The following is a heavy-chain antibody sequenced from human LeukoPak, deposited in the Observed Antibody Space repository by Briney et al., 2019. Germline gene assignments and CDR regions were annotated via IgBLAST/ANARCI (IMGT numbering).Heavy chain of an antibody. CDR3: ARDVCHSVTDVGRSYWLDP. Sequence: SETLSLTCIVSGVTISGYYWSWIRQPAGKGLEWIGHMDTSGHTNYNSSLMSRVTMSVDTSKNQFSLRLTSVTAADTAVYYCARDVCHSVTDVGRSYWLDPWGQGTLVTVSS. D-gene: IGHD1-14*01. CDR1: GVTISGYY. V-gene: IGHV4-4*07. J-gene: IGHJ5*02. CDR2: MDTSGHT.